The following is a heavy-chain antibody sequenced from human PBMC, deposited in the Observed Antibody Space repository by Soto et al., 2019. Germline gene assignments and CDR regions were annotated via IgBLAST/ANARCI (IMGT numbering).Heavy chain of an antibody. Sequence: QVQLVESGGGVVHPGTSLRLSCVASGFTFSNYDIHWVRQAPGKGLEWVALISYDARKTYYLDSVKGRFTISRSTLKKEMYLQMNSLRPEDTAMYYCASSGYDRPVANDHYAMDVWGQGTSVTVSS. CDR3: ASSGYDRPVANDHYAMDV. V-gene: IGHV3-30*04. D-gene: IGHD5-12*01. CDR1: GFTFSNYD. J-gene: IGHJ6*02. CDR2: ISYDARKT.